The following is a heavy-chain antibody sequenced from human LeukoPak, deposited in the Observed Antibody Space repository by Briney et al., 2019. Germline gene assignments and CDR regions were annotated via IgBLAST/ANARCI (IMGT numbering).Heavy chain of an antibody. CDR2: IYYTGYT. J-gene: IGHJ6*02. CDR1: GDSINSGGYY. D-gene: IGHD3-10*01. Sequence: SQTLSLTCTVSGDSINSGGYYWSWIRQHPGKGLEWIGFIYYTGYTYSNPSLKSRFAISLDASKNQFSLKLNSVTAADTAVYYCARDPGGFGELFGTSGLDVWGQGTTVLVSS. CDR3: ARDPGGFGELFGTSGLDV. V-gene: IGHV4-31*03.